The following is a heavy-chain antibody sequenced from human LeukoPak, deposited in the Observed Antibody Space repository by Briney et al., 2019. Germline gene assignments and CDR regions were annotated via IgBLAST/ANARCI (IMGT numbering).Heavy chain of an antibody. CDR2: IIPILGIA. J-gene: IGHJ4*02. V-gene: IGHV1-69*04. D-gene: IGHD5-18*01. Sequence: GSSVKVSCKASGGTFSSYAISWVRQAPGQGLEWMGRIIPILGIANYAQKFQGRVTITADKSTSTAYMELSSLRSEDTAVYYCARDEGSAMVTRTFDYWGQGTLVTVSP. CDR1: GGTFSSYA. CDR3: ARDEGSAMVTRTFDY.